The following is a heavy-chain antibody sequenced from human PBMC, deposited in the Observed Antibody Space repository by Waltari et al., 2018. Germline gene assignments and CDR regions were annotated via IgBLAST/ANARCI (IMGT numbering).Heavy chain of an antibody. V-gene: IGHV1-46*01. CDR3: ARARGYGSGSYYYYYYYMDV. CDR1: GYTFTSYY. J-gene: IGHJ6*03. Sequence: QVQLVQSGAEVKKPGASVKVSCKASGYTFTSYYMHWVRQAPGQGLEWMGIINPSGGSTSYAQKFQGRVTMTRDTSTSTVYMELSSLRSEDTAVYYCARARGYGSGSYYYYYYYMDVWGKGTTVTVSS. CDR2: INPSGGST. D-gene: IGHD3-10*01.